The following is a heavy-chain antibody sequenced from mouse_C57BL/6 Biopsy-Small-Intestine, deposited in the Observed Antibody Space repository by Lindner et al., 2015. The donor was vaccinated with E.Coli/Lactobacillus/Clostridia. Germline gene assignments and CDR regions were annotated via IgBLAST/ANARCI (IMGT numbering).Heavy chain of an antibody. CDR1: GYTFTSYG. CDR3: ARVRDYGSGKYYFDY. CDR2: ISVYNGNT. V-gene: IGHV1-7*01. Sequence: SVKVSCKASGYTFTSYGISWVRQAPGQGLEWMGWISVYNGNTNYAQKLQGRVTMTTDTSTSTAYMELRSLRSDDTAVYYCARVRDYGSGKYYFDYWGQGTLVTVSS. J-gene: IGHJ2*01. D-gene: IGHD2-2*01.